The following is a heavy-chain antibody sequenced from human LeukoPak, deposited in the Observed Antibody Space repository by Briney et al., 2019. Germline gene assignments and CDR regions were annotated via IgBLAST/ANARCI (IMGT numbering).Heavy chain of an antibody. CDR2: FDPEDGET. CDR1: GYTLTELS. V-gene: IGHV1-24*01. CDR3: ATDWGGGYSSSWYFAFDI. Sequence: ASVKVSCKVSGYTLTELSMHWVRQAPGKGLEWMGGFDPEDGETIYAQKFQGRVTMTEDTSTDTAYMELSSLRSEDTAVYYCATDWGGGYSSSWYFAFDIWAKGQWSPSLQ. D-gene: IGHD6-13*01. J-gene: IGHJ3*02.